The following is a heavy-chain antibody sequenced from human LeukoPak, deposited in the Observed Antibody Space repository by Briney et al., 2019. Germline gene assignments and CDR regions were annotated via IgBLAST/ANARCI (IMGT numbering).Heavy chain of an antibody. J-gene: IGHJ4*02. V-gene: IGHV3-73*01. Sequence: GGSLRLSCAASGFTFSGCDMHWVRQASGKGLEWVGRITTKANRYATAHAASLKGRFTISRHDSKNTAYLQMNSLRTEDTAVYYCTTYKSGHYWGQGTLVTVSS. CDR2: ITTKANRYAT. CDR3: TTYKSGHY. CDR1: GFTFSGCD. D-gene: IGHD3-3*01.